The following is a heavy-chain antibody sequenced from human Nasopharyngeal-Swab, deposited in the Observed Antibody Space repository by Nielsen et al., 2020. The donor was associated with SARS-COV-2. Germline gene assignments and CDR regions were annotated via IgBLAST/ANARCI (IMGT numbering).Heavy chain of an antibody. CDR2: IYYSGST. CDR1: GGSISSYY. CDR3: ASVDSSGWYYFDY. D-gene: IGHD6-19*01. V-gene: IGHV4-59*01. J-gene: IGHJ4*02. Sequence: GSLRLSCTVSGGSISSYYWSWIRQPPGKGLEWIGYIYYSGSTSFNPSLKSRVTISLDTSKNQFSLKLSSVTAADTAVYYCASVDSSGWYYFDYWGQGTLVTVSS.